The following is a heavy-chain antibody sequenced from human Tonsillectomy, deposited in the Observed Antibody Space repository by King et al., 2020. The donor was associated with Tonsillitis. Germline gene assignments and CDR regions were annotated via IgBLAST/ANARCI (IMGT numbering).Heavy chain of an antibody. V-gene: IGHV4-34*01. CDR1: GVSFSDFF. D-gene: IGHD2-2*01. CDR2: FNSSGST. CDR3: ARGSDCSSPSCYLDY. Sequence: VQLQQWGAGLFKPSETLSLTCAVYGVSFSDFFWSGIRQPPGKGLCWIGVFNSSGSTNYNPALKSRVTISADTSKNQFSLKLNSVTAAETAVYYCARGSDCSSPSCYLDYWGQGRRVTVSS. J-gene: IGHJ4*02.